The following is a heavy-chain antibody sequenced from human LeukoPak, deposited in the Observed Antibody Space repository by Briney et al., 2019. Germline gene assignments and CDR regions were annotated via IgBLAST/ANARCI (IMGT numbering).Heavy chain of an antibody. D-gene: IGHD6-13*01. CDR3: ARGYSSSSPLDY. J-gene: IGHJ4*02. V-gene: IGHV4-34*01. CDR2: INHSGST. Sequence: SETLSLTCAVYGGSFSGYYWSWIRQPSGKGLEWIGEINHSGSTNYNPSLKSRVTISVDTSKNQFSLKLSSVTAADTAVYYCARGYSSSSPLDYWGQGTLVTVSS. CDR1: GGSFSGYY.